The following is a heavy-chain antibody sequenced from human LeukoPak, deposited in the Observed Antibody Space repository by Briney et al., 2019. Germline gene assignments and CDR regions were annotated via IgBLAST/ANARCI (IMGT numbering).Heavy chain of an antibody. D-gene: IGHD3-10*01. Sequence: PSETLSLTCTVSGGSISTYQWSWIRQPPGKGLEWIGYIYYSGSTNYNPSLKSRVTISVDTSKNQFSLKLSSVTAADTAVYYCARVNYGSGSYYFDYWGQGTLVTVSS. CDR2: IYYSGST. CDR1: GGSISTYQ. V-gene: IGHV4-59*01. J-gene: IGHJ4*02. CDR3: ARVNYGSGSYYFDY.